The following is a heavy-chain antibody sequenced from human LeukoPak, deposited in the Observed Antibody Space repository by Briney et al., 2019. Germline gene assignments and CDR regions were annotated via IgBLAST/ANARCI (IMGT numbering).Heavy chain of an antibody. CDR3: ARRPMIRGVSHAFDI. Sequence: PSETLSLTCTVSGGSISSSSYYWGWIRRPPGKGLEWIGSIYYSGSTYYNPSLKSRVTISVDTSKNQFSLKLSSVTAADTAVYYCARRPMIRGVSHAFDIWGQGTMVTVSS. CDR2: IYYSGST. J-gene: IGHJ3*02. CDR1: GGSISSSSYY. D-gene: IGHD3-10*01. V-gene: IGHV4-39*07.